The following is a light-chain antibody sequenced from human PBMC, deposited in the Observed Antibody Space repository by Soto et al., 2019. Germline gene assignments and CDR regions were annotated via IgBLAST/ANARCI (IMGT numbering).Light chain of an antibody. CDR2: SNN. CDR1: SSNIGSNT. Sequence: QSVLTQPPSASGTPGQRVTISCSGSSSNIGSNTVNWYQQLPGTAPKLLIYSNNQRPSGVPDRFSGSKSGTSASLAISWLQSEDEADYYCAAWGDSLNGPVFGGGTKLTVL. J-gene: IGLJ2*01. CDR3: AAWGDSLNGPV. V-gene: IGLV1-44*01.